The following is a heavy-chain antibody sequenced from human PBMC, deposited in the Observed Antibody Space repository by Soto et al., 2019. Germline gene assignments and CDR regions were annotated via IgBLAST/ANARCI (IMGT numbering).Heavy chain of an antibody. V-gene: IGHV4-59*01. Sequence: PSETLSLTCTVSGGSISSYYWSWIRQPPGKGLEWIGYIYYSGSTNYNPSLKSRVTISVDTSKNQFSLKLSSVTAADTAVYYCARDRIAVAGTLWYYYYGMDVWGQGTTVTVSS. CDR3: ARDRIAVAGTLWYYYYGMDV. J-gene: IGHJ6*02. CDR1: GGSISSYY. D-gene: IGHD6-19*01. CDR2: IYYSGST.